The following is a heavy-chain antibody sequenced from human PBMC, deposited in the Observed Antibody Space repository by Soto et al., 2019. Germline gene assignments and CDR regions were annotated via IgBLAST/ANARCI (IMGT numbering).Heavy chain of an antibody. Sequence: QVQLVQSGAEVKKPGASVRLSCKASGYTFTEYYIHWVRQSPGHGLEWMGVINPSRGNTNFARKYQDGVAEARDTSTRTVDMELNSLRSEDTAVYHCARGVQVGGPGDWLDSWGQGTLVIVSS. J-gene: IGHJ5*01. D-gene: IGHD1-26*01. V-gene: IGHV1-46*01. CDR1: GYTFTEYY. CDR2: INPSRGNT. CDR3: ARGVQVGGPGDWLDS.